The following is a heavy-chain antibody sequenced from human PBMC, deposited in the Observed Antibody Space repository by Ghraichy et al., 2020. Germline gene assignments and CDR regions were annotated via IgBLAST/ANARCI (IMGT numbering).Heavy chain of an antibody. CDR3: ATGTSPSSDFYYFGMDV. J-gene: IGHJ6*02. V-gene: IGHV4-59*01. Sequence: SQTLSLTCTVSDPSSTNYYWSWVRQPPGKGLEWIGYIYQTGHTNYNPSLQTRVTISSDSSKTKFSLMLTSVTAADTAVYFCATGTSPSSDFYYFGMDVWGLGTTVTVSS. CDR1: DPSSTNYY. CDR2: IYQTGHT.